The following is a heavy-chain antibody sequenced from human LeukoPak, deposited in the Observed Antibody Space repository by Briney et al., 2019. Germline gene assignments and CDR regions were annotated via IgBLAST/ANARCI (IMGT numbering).Heavy chain of an antibody. CDR3: ARAVRNIAAATPPLDYYYYMDV. D-gene: IGHD6-13*01. CDR1: GFTFSNYW. CDR2: IKQDRSEK. V-gene: IGHV3-7*01. Sequence: PGGSLRLSCAASGFTFSNYWMSWVRQAPGKGLEWVANIKQDRSEKYYVDSVKGRFTISRDNAKNSLYLQMNSLRAEDTAVYYCARAVRNIAAATPPLDYYYYMDVWGKGTTVTVSS. J-gene: IGHJ6*03.